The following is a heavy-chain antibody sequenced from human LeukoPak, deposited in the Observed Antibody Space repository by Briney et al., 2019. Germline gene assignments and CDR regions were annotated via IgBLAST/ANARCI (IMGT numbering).Heavy chain of an antibody. V-gene: IGHV4-34*01. CDR3: ARGRGYCSGGSCSTFIDY. CDR1: GGSFSGYY. CDR2: INRSGST. D-gene: IGHD2-15*01. J-gene: IGHJ4*02. Sequence: SETLSLTCAVYGGSFSGYYWSWIRQPPGKGLEWIGEINRSGSTNYNPSLKSRVTISVDTSKNQFSLKLSSVTAADTAVYYCARGRGYCSGGSCSTFIDYWGQGTLVTVSS.